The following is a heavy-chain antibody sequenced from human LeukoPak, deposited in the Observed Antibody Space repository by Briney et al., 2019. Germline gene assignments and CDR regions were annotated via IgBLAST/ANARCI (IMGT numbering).Heavy chain of an antibody. CDR1: GVSITSYY. CDR2: ISNSGST. V-gene: IGHV4-59*08. J-gene: IGHJ4*02. Sequence: SETLSLTCTVSGVSITSYYWSWIRQPPGKELQWIGYISNSGSTNYNPSLKSRVTMSVDTSKKQFSLKLSSVTAADTAIYYCARQAPRSDYYYFFDFWGQGILVTVSS. CDR3: ARQAPRSDYYYFFDF. D-gene: IGHD3-3*01.